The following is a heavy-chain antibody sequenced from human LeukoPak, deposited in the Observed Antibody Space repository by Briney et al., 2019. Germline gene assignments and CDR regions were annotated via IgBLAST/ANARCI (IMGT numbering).Heavy chain of an antibody. D-gene: IGHD3-10*01. CDR3: ARVRVRGVIIIDY. J-gene: IGHJ4*02. CDR2: ISSSSSTI. CDR1: GFTFSSYA. Sequence: PGGSLRLSCAASGFTFSSYAMNWVRQAPGKGLEWVSYISSSSSTIYYADSVKGRFTISRDNAKNSLYLQMNSLRAEDTAVYYCARVRVRGVIIIDYWGQGTLVTVSS. V-gene: IGHV3-48*01.